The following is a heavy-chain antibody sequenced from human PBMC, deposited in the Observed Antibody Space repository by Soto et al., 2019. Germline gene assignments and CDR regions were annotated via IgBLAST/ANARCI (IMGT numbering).Heavy chain of an antibody. CDR3: VRSKGGYSYGTPFDY. CDR2: ISWNSGNI. V-gene: IGHV3-9*01. Sequence: GGSLRLSCAASGFTFSSYGMHWVRQAPGKGLEWVSSISWNSGNIGYADSVKGRFTTSRDNAKNSLYLQMNSLRPEDTALYYCVRSKGGYSYGTPFDYWGQGTLVTVSS. J-gene: IGHJ4*02. CDR1: GFTFSSYG. D-gene: IGHD5-18*01.